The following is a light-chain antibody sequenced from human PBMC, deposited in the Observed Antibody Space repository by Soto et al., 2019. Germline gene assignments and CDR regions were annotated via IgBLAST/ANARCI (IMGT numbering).Light chain of an antibody. J-gene: IGKJ4*01. CDR1: QSVSSSY. CDR2: GAS. CDR3: QQKLT. Sequence: TQSPGTLSLSPGERATLSCRASQSVSSSYLAWYQQKPGQAPRLLIYGASSRATGIPDRFSGSGSGTDFTLTISRLEPEDFAVYYCQQKLTFGGGTKVEIK. V-gene: IGKV3-20*01.